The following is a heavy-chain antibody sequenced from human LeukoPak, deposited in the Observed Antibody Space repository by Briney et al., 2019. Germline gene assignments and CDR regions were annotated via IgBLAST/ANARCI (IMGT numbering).Heavy chain of an antibody. CDR1: GGSISSGDYY. Sequence: SETLSLTCTVSGGSISSGDYYWSWIRQPPGKGLEWIGYIFYSGSTYYNPSLKSRVTISVDTSKNQFSLKLSSVTAADTAMYYCARLSRPKLIAFDYWGQGTLVTVSS. CDR2: IFYSGST. V-gene: IGHV4-30-4*08. CDR3: ARLSRPKLIAFDY. D-gene: IGHD2-21*01. J-gene: IGHJ4*02.